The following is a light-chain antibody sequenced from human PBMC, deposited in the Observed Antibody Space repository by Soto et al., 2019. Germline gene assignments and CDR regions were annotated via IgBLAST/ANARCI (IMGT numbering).Light chain of an antibody. J-gene: IGLJ2*01. CDR1: SGHSNNI. Sequence: QTVVTQSSSASASLGSSVKLTCTLDSGHSNNIIAWHQQQPGKAPRYLMKLEGSGTYTKGSGVPDRFSGSSSGADRYLTISNLQSEDEAVYHCETRDSNTHSPFGGGTKLTVL. V-gene: IGLV4-60*03. CDR3: ETRDSNTHSP. CDR2: LEGSGTY.